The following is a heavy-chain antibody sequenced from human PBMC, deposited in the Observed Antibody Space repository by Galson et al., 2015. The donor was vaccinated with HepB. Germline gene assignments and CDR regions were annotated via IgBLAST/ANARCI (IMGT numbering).Heavy chain of an antibody. D-gene: IGHD5-18*01. CDR1: GFIFSDHY. CDR2: TRNKPKGYTT. Sequence: SLRLSCAASGFIFSDHYMDWVRQAPGKGLEWVGRTRNKPKGYTTDYAASVKGRFTISRDDSKNSLYLQMNSLKTEDTAVYYCARETKDSNGYWFFDHWGQGTLVTVSS. J-gene: IGHJ4*02. V-gene: IGHV3-72*01. CDR3: ARETKDSNGYWFFDH.